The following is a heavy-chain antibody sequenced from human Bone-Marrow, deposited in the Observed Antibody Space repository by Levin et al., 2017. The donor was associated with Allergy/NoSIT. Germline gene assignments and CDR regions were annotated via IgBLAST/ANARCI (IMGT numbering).Heavy chain of an antibody. J-gene: IGHJ1*01. CDR1: GGTFSSYA. CDR2: IIPIFGTA. CDR3: ARGGVWSTVAGNAEYFQH. D-gene: IGHD6-19*01. Sequence: ASVKVSCKASGGTFSSYAISWVRQAPGQGLEWMGGIIPIFGTANYAQKFQGRVTITADKSTSTAYMQLSSLRSEDTAVYYCARGGVWSTVAGNAEYFQHWGQGTLVTVSS. V-gene: IGHV1-69*06.